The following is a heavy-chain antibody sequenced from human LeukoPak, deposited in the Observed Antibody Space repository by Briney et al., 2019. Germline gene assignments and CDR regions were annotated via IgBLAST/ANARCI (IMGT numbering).Heavy chain of an antibody. Sequence: LETLSLTCTVSGGSISSYYWTWIRQPPGKGLEWIGYIYYTGATSYNPSLKSRVTISVDTSKNQFSLKVTSVTTADTAVYYCAKYGGSGWVIDNWGQGTLVTVSS. J-gene: IGHJ4*02. V-gene: IGHV4-59*08. CDR2: IYYTGAT. D-gene: IGHD6-19*01. CDR3: AKYGGSGWVIDN. CDR1: GGSISSYY.